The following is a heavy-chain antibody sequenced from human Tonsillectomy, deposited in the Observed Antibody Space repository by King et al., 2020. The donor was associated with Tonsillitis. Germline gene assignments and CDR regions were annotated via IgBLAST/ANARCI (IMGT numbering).Heavy chain of an antibody. V-gene: IGHV3-23*04. J-gene: IGHJ3*02. CDR2: ITGSGSGRTT. CDR3: AKVGATGWDAFDI. D-gene: IGHD1-26*01. CDR1: GFTFSSYA. Sequence: VQLVESGGGLVQPGGSLRLSCAASGFTFSSYAMSWVRQAPGEGLAWGSSITGSGSGRTTYYADSVKGRFTISRDNSKNTLFLQMNSLRAEDTAVYYCAKVGATGWDAFDIWGQGTMVTVSS.